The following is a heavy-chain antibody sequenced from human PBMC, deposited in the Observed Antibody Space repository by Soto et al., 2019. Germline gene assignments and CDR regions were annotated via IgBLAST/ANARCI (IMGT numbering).Heavy chain of an antibody. CDR3: AGEWGSVGFGGLWPDAFDI. J-gene: IGHJ3*02. Sequence: SETLSLTCTVSGGSISSSSYYWGWIRQPPGKGLEWIGSIYYSGSTYYNPSLKSRVTISVDTSKNQFSLKLSSVTAEVTAVYYYAGEWGSVGFGGLWPDAFDIWGQGTMVTVSS. V-gene: IGHV4-39*07. D-gene: IGHD3-10*01. CDR2: IYYSGST. CDR1: GGSISSSSYY.